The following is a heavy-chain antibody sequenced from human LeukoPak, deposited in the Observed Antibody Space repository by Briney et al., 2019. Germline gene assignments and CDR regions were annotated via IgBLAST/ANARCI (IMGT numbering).Heavy chain of an antibody. D-gene: IGHD3-9*01. J-gene: IGHJ6*02. V-gene: IGHV4-4*07. CDR2: IYTSGST. CDR3: ARIHILTGYYYGMDV. CDR1: GGSISSYY. Sequence: SETLSLTCTVSGGSISSYYWSWIRQPAGKGLEWIGRIYTSGSTNYNPSLKSRVTMSVDTSKNQFSLKLSSVTAADTAVYYCARIHILTGYYYGMDVWGQGTTVTVSS.